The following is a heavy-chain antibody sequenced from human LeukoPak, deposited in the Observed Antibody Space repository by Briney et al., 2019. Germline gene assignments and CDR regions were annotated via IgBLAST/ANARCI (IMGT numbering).Heavy chain of an antibody. CDR3: ARSVLHTYDSSGGDASDI. CDR1: GGTFSSYA. CDR2: IIPIFGTA. V-gene: IGHV1-69*01. J-gene: IGHJ3*02. Sequence: GSSVKVSCKASGGTFSSYAISWVRQAPGQGLEWMGGIIPIFGTANYAQKFQGRVTITADESTSTAYMELSSLRSEDTAVYYCARSVLHTYDSSGGDASDIWGQGTMVTVSS. D-gene: IGHD3-22*01.